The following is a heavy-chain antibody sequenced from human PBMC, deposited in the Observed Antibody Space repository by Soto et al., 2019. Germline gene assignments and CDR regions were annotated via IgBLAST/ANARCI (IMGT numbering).Heavy chain of an antibody. CDR3: ANLYDFWSGYYLGNNWFDP. CDR2: ISGSGGST. V-gene: IGHV3-23*01. D-gene: IGHD3-3*01. J-gene: IGHJ5*02. CDR1: GFTFSSYS. Sequence: GGSLILSCAASGFTFSSYSMSWVRQAPGKGLEWVSAISGSGGSTYYADSVKGRFTISRDNSKNTLYLQMNSLRAEDTAVYYCANLYDFWSGYYLGNNWFDPWGQGTLVTVSS.